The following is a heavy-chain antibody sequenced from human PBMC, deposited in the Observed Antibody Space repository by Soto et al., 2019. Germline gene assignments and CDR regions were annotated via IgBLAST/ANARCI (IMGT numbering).Heavy chain of an antibody. J-gene: IGHJ6*02. CDR1: GFTFDDYA. D-gene: IGHD1-26*01. CDR2: ISWNSGSI. CDR3: AKDTISGSYYYGMDV. V-gene: IGHV3-9*01. Sequence: GGSLRLSCAASGFTFDDYAMHWVRQAPGKGLEWVSGISWNSGSIGYADSVKGRFTISRDNAKNSLYLQMNSLRAEDTALYYCAKDTISGSYYYGMDVWGQGTTVTVSS.